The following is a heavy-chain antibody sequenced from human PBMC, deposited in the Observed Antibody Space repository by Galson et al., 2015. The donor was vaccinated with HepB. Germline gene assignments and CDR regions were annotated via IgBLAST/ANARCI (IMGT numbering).Heavy chain of an antibody. D-gene: IGHD2/OR15-2a*01. Sequence: QSGAEVKKPGESLKISCKGSGYNFTSYWIGWVRQMPGKGLEWMGIIYPGDPDTRYRPSFQGQVTISADKSISTAYLQWSSLKASDTAMYYCARNSEYQVLSPWGWFDPWGQGTLVTVSS. CDR2: IYPGDPDT. CDR1: GYNFTSYW. CDR3: ARNSEYQVLSPWGWFDP. J-gene: IGHJ5*02. V-gene: IGHV5-51*06.